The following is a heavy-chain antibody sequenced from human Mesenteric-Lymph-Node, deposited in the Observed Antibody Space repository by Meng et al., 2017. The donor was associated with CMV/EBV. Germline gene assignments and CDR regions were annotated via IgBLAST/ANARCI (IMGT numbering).Heavy chain of an antibody. Sequence: GESLKTSCVVSGFSINNYVMHWVRQAPGKGLEWVAFLWFDENLKFYADSVKGRFAISRDNSNSTLYLQMNSLRPEDTSVYYCAKEANLGNCSRSGCHGSAFDIWGQGTMVTVSS. CDR2: LWFDENLK. CDR3: AKEANLGNCSRSGCHGSAFDI. D-gene: IGHD6-25*01. J-gene: IGHJ3*02. CDR1: GFSINNYV. V-gene: IGHV3-30*02.